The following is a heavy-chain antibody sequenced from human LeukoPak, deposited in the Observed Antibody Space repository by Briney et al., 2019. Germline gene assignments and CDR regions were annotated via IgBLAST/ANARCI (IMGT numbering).Heavy chain of an antibody. D-gene: IGHD4-17*01. V-gene: IGHV3-15*01. CDR2: IKSKTDGGIT. Sequence: GGSLRLSCAASGFTFSSYAMHWVRQAPGKGLEWVGRIKSKTDGGITDYAAPVKGRFTISRDDSKNTLYLQMNSLKTEDTAVYYCTTDRRPYGDYQWVADYWGQGTLVTVSS. CDR1: GFTFSSYA. J-gene: IGHJ4*02. CDR3: TTDRRPYGDYQWVADY.